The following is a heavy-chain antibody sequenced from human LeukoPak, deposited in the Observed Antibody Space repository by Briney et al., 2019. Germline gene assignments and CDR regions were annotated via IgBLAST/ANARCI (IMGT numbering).Heavy chain of an antibody. J-gene: IGHJ4*02. D-gene: IGHD6-19*01. V-gene: IGHV3-53*01. Sequence: GGSLRLSCAASGFTVSNNYMTWARQAPGKGLDWVSLIYSGGGTYYADSVKGRFTISRDNSNNTLYLQMNSLRAEDTAVYYCARATDTSGCCTFDNWGQGTLVTVSS. CDR2: IYSGGGT. CDR1: GFTVSNNY. CDR3: ARATDTSGCCTFDN.